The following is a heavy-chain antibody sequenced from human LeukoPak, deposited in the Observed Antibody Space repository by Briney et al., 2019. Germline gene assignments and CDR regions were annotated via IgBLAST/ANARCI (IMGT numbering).Heavy chain of an antibody. CDR1: GFTFSNYE. CDR2: ISNIGDII. J-gene: IGHJ2*01. V-gene: IGHV3-48*03. D-gene: IGHD5-12*01. Sequence: GGSLRLSCAASGFTFSNYEMNWVRQAPGKGLEWISHISNIGDIIHYADSVKGRFTISRENAKNSLYLQMNSLRAGDTAVYYCARVRKYSGYYSWYFDLWGRGTLVTVSS. CDR3: ARVRKYSGYYSWYFDL.